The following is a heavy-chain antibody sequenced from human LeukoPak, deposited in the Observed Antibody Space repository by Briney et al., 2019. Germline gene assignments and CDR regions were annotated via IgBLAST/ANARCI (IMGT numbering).Heavy chain of an antibody. J-gene: IGHJ4*02. Sequence: GGSLRLSCAASGFTISSYAMHWVRQAPGKGLEWVAVISYDGSNKYYADSVKGRFTISRDNSKNTLYLQMNSLRAEDTAVYYCAREEQQLAHFDYWGQGTLVTVSS. CDR1: GFTISSYA. D-gene: IGHD6-13*01. CDR2: ISYDGSNK. CDR3: AREEQQLAHFDY. V-gene: IGHV3-30-3*01.